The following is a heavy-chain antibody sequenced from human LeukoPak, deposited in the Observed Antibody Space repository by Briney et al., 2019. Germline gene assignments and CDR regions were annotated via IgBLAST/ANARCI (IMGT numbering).Heavy chain of an antibody. CDR1: GGSISSYY. CDR3: VSAYCGGDCYHSPLAN. D-gene: IGHD2-21*02. CDR2: IYHSGSS. J-gene: IGHJ4*02. Sequence: PSETLSLTCTVSGGSISSYYWSWVRQAPGKGLEWIGYIYHSGSSYYNPSLKSRVTIPMDRSKNQVSLRLTSLTAADTAVYYCVSAYCGGDCYHSPLANWGPGILVIVSS. V-gene: IGHV4-59*04.